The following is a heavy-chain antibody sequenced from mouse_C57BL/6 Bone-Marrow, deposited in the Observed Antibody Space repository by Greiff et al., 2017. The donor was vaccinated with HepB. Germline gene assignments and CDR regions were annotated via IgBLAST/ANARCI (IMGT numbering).Heavy chain of an antibody. CDR2: IRSKSNNYAT. J-gene: IGHJ2*01. Sequence: EVKLVESGGGLVQPKGSLKLSCAASGFSFNTYAMNWVRQAPGKGLEWVARIRSKSNNYATYYADSVKDRFTISRDDSESMLYLQMNNLKTEDTAMYYCVREEVHGSSSPFDYWGQGTTLTVSS. CDR1: GFSFNTYA. D-gene: IGHD1-1*01. V-gene: IGHV10-1*01. CDR3: VREEVHGSSSPFDY.